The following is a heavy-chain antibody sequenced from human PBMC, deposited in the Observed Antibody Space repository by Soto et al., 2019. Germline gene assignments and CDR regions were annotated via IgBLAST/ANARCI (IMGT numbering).Heavy chain of an antibody. CDR1: GFTFSSYW. V-gene: IGHV3-74*01. J-gene: IGHJ4*02. Sequence: PGGSLRLSCAASGFTFSSYWMHWVRQAPGKGLVWVSRINSGGSSTSYADSVKGRFTISRDNAKNTLYLQMNSLRAEDTAVYYCARDGLRYFDWPPELDYWGQGTLVTVSS. CDR2: INSGGSST. D-gene: IGHD3-9*01. CDR3: ARDGLRYFDWPPELDY.